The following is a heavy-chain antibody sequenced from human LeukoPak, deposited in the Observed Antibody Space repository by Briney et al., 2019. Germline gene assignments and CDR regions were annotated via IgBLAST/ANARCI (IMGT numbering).Heavy chain of an antibody. CDR3: ARDSDSSGYYGWFDP. CDR2: ISSSGSTI. J-gene: IGHJ5*02. D-gene: IGHD3-22*01. V-gene: IGHV3-11*04. CDR1: GFTFSDYY. Sequence: GGSLRLSCAASGFTFSDYYMSWIRQAPGKGLEWVSYISSSGSTIYYADSVKGRFTISRDNAKNSLYLQMDSLRAEDTAVYYCARDSDSSGYYGWFDPWGQGTLVTVSS.